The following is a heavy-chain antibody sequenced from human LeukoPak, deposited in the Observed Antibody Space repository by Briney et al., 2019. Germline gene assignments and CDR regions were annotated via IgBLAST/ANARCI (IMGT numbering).Heavy chain of an antibody. Sequence: SETLSLTCSVSGYSVSSGYYWGWIRQSPGKGLEWIGSMYHSGTTYYNPSLKSRVTLSVDTSKNQFSLKLSSVTTADTAVYYCAGQYTGYDAFDYWGQGTLVTVSS. J-gene: IGHJ4*02. D-gene: IGHD5-12*01. CDR3: AGQYTGYDAFDY. CDR2: MYHSGTT. CDR1: GYSVSSGYY. V-gene: IGHV4-38-2*02.